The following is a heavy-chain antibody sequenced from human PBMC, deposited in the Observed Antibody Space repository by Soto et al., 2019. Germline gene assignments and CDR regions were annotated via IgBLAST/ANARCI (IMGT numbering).Heavy chain of an antibody. Sequence: GGSLRLSCAASGFTFSDYYMSWIRQAPGKGLEWVSYISSSGSTIYYADSVKGRFTISRDNAKNSLYLQMNSLRAEDTAVYYCARDESPVVPAANFDYWGQGTLVTVSS. CDR3: ARDESPVVPAANFDY. CDR1: GFTFSDYY. D-gene: IGHD2-2*01. V-gene: IGHV3-11*01. CDR2: ISSSGSTI. J-gene: IGHJ4*02.